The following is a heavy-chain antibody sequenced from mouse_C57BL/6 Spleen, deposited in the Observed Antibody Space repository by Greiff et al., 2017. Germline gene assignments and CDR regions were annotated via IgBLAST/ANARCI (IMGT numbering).Heavy chain of an antibody. CDR1: GFTFSDYY. D-gene: IGHD3-3*01. J-gene: IGHJ2*01. V-gene: IGHV5-16*01. CDR3: ARDRDFDY. Sequence: EVQGEESEGGLVQPGSSMKLSCTASGFTFSDYYMAWVRQVPEKGLEWVANINYDGSSTYYLDSLKSRFIISRDNAKNILYLQMSSLKSEDTATYYCARDRDFDYWGQGTTLTVAS. CDR2: INYDGSST.